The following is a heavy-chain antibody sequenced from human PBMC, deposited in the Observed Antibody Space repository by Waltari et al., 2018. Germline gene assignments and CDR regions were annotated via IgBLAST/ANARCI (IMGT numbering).Heavy chain of an antibody. J-gene: IGHJ4*02. V-gene: IGHV3-48*03. Sequence: EVQLVESGGGLVQPGGSLRLSCAASGFTFSSYEMNWVRQAPGKGLEWVSYISSSGSTIYYADSVKGRFTISGDNAKNSLYLQMNSLRVEDTAIYYCARVSKGIHFDYWGQGTLVTVSS. CDR1: GFTFSSYE. CDR2: ISSSGSTI. CDR3: ARVSKGIHFDY.